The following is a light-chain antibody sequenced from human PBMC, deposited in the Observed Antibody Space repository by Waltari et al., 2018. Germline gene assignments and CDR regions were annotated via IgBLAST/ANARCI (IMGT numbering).Light chain of an antibody. J-gene: IGKJ2*01. V-gene: IGKV1-9*01. CDR3: QQLNSYLYS. Sequence: IQLTQSPSFLSASVGDRVTITCRASQGITSQLAWYQQKSGRAPNFLIYAASTLRRGVPSRFSGSGSGTVFTLTINDLQPEDFATYYCQQLNSYLYSFGQGTEVVMK. CDR2: AAS. CDR1: QGITSQ.